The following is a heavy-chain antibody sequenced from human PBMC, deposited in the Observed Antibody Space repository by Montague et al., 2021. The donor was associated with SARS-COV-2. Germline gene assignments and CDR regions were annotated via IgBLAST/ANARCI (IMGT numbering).Heavy chain of an antibody. J-gene: IGHJ4*02. CDR2: KYYSGGT. D-gene: IGHD3-3*01. Sequence: SETLSLTCTVSGGSISSYYWSWIRQPAGKGLEWIGFKYYSGGTYYNPTLKSRVTISVDTSKNRFSLKLSSVTAAGTAVYYCATLPSSITIFGVVQGYYFDDWGQGTPVTVSS. V-gene: IGHV4-59*04. CDR1: GGSISSYY. CDR3: ATLPSSITIFGVVQGYYFDD.